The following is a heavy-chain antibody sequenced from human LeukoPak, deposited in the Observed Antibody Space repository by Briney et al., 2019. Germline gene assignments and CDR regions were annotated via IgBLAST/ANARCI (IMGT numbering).Heavy chain of an antibody. D-gene: IGHD6-13*01. CDR2: INPNSGGT. J-gene: IGHJ6*03. CDR1: GYTFTGYY. Sequence: ASVKVSRKASGYTFTGYYMHWVRQAPGQGLEWMGWINPNSGGTNYAQKFQGRVTMTRDTSISTAYMELSRLRSDDTAVYYCASQREVSSWYGTYYYYYMDVWGKGTTVTVSS. CDR3: ASQREVSSWYGTYYYYYMDV. V-gene: IGHV1-2*02.